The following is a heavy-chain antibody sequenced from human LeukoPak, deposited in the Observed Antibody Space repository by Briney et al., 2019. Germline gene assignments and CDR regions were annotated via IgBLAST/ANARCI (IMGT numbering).Heavy chain of an antibody. V-gene: IGHV4-39*07. Sequence: PSETMSLTCTVSGGSISSSSYYWGWIRQPPGKGLEWIGSIYYSGSTYYNPSLKRRVTISVDTSKNQFSLKLSSVTAADTAVYYCASLAAAGKGWYFDLWGRGTLVTVSS. CDR1: GGSISSSSYY. J-gene: IGHJ2*01. CDR2: IYYSGST. D-gene: IGHD6-13*01. CDR3: ASLAAAGKGWYFDL.